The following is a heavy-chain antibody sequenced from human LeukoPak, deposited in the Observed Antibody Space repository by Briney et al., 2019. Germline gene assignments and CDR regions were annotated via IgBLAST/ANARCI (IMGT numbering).Heavy chain of an antibody. Sequence: SETLSLTCDVSGYSISRGYYWGWIRQPPGKGLEWIGSIYHSGSTNYNPSLKSRVTISVDTSKNQFSLKLSSVTAADTAVYYCARERRKNMRDIVVVPAAKGGNWFDPWAQGTLVTVSS. D-gene: IGHD2-2*01. V-gene: IGHV4-38-2*02. CDR3: ARERRKNMRDIVVVPAAKGGNWFDP. CDR2: IYHSGST. J-gene: IGHJ5*02. CDR1: GYSISRGYY.